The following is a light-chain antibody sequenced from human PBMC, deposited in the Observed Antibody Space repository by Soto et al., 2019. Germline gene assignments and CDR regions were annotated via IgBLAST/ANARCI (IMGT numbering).Light chain of an antibody. Sequence: DIQMTQSPSSLSASVGDRVTISCRASQGISNYLAWYQQKPGEVPKLLIYAASTLQSGVPSRFSGSGSGTDFTLTISSLQPEDVATYFCQSYNSVRWTFGQGTKVEVK. CDR3: QSYNSVRWT. V-gene: IGKV1-27*01. J-gene: IGKJ1*01. CDR1: QGISNY. CDR2: AAS.